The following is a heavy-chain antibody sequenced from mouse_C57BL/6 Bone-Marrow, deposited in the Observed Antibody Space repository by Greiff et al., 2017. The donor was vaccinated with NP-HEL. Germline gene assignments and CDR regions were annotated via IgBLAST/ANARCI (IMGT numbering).Heavy chain of an antibody. J-gene: IGHJ4*01. CDR1: GYSITSGYY. V-gene: IGHV3-6*01. Sequence: EVKLQESGPGLVKPSQSLSLTCSVTGYSITSGYYWNWIRQFPGNKLEWMGYISYDGSNNYNPSLKNRISITRDTSKNQFFLKLNSVTTEDTATYYCARDPLYGYDGAMDYWGQGTSVTVSS. CDR3: ARDPLYGYDGAMDY. CDR2: ISYDGSN. D-gene: IGHD2-2*01.